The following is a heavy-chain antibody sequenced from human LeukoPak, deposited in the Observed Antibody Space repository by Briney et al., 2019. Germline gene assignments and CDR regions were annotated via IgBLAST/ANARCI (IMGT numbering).Heavy chain of an antibody. D-gene: IGHD3-10*01. CDR3: ARGDYSASGSYHY. CDR1: GGSISSYY. CDR2: IHFSGST. Sequence: SETLSLTCTVSGGSISSYYWSWVRQPPGKGLEWIGHIHFSGSTNSNPSLKSRVTISVDMSKNQFSLQLSSVTAADTALYYCARGDYSASGSYHYWGQGTLVTVAS. V-gene: IGHV4-59*01. J-gene: IGHJ4*02.